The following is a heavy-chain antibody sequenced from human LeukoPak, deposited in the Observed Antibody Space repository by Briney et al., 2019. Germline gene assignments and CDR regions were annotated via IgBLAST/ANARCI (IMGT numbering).Heavy chain of an antibody. V-gene: IGHV1-18*01. J-gene: IGHJ4*02. Sequence: ASVKVSCKASGYTFTSYGISWVRQAPGQGLEWMGWISAYNGSTNYAQKLQGRVTMTTDTSTSTAYMELRSLRSDDTAVYYCARFSRFYDSSGYYPNWGQGTLVTVSS. CDR1: GYTFTSYG. CDR2: ISAYNGST. D-gene: IGHD3-22*01. CDR3: ARFSRFYDSSGYYPN.